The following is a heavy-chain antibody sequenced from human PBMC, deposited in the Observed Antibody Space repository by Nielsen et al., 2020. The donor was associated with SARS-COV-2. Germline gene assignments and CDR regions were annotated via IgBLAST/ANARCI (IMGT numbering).Heavy chain of an antibody. J-gene: IGHJ2*01. D-gene: IGHD4-17*01. Sequence: GGSLRLSCAASGFTVSSNYMSWVRQAPGKGLEWVSVIYSGGSTYYADSVKGRFTISRHNSKSTLYLQMNSLRAEDTAVYYCARAGDYGDPSYWYFDLWGRGTLVTVSS. CDR3: ARAGDYGDPSYWYFDL. CDR1: GFTVSSNY. CDR2: IYSGGST. V-gene: IGHV3-53*04.